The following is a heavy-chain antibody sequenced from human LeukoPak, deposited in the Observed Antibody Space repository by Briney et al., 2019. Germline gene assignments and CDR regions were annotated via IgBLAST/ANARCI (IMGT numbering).Heavy chain of an antibody. CDR2: IIPIFGTA. V-gene: IGHV1-69*01. D-gene: IGHD6-6*01. J-gene: IGHJ4*02. CDR3: VRAEYSSPGYFDY. CDR1: VCTFSSYA. Sequence: SVNVSFKASVCTFSSYAISWVRQAPGQGLEWMGGIIPIFGTANYAQKFQGRVTITADESTSTAYMELSSLRSEDTAGYYCVRAEYSSPGYFDYWGQGTLVTVSS.